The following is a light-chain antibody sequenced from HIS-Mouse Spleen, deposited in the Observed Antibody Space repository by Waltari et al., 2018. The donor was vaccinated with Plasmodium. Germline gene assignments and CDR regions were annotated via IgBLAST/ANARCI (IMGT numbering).Light chain of an antibody. CDR2: GAS. V-gene: IGKV3-20*01. CDR3: QQYGSSGT. J-gene: IGKJ1*01. CDR1: QSVSSSY. Sequence: EIVLTQSPGTLSLSPGERATLSCRASQSVSSSYLAWGQQKPGQAPRLLIYGASSRATGIPDRLSGSGSGTDFTLTISRLEPEDFAVYYCQQYGSSGTFGQGTKVEIK.